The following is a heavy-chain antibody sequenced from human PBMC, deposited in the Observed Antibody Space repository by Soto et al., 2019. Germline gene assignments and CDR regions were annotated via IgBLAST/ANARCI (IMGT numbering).Heavy chain of an antibody. V-gene: IGHV1-3*01. CDR2: INAGNGNT. CDR3: GRGFGLNVYYYYGMDV. Sequence: ASVKVSCKAPGYTFTSYAMHWVLQAPGQRLEWMGWINAGNGNTKYSQKFQGRVTITRDTSASTAYMELSSLRSEDTAVYYCGRGFGLNVYYYYGMDVWGQGTTVTVSS. J-gene: IGHJ6*02. D-gene: IGHD3-10*01. CDR1: GYTFTSYA.